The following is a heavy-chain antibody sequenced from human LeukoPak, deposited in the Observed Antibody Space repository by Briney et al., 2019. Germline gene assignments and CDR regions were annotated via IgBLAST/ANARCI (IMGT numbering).Heavy chain of an antibody. CDR3: AREGPGSHDAFDI. CDR2: INGNSGDT. Sequence: GASVKVSCKALGYTFTDYYMHWVRQAPGEGLEWMGWINGNSGDTKYAQKFQGRVTMTRDTSISTAYMELSRLRSDDTAVYYCAREGPGSHDAFDIWGQGTTVTVSS. CDR1: GYTFTDYY. J-gene: IGHJ3*02. V-gene: IGHV1-2*02.